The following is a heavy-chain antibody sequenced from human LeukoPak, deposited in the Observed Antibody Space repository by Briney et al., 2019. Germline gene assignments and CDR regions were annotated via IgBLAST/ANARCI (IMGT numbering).Heavy chain of an antibody. Sequence: GGSLRLSCAASGFTFSSYWMNWARQAPGKGLEWVSAISNNGGYTYYADSVQGRFTISRDNSKSTLCLQMNSLRAEDTAVYYCAKQLGYCSDGSCYFPYWGQGTLVTVSS. V-gene: IGHV3-23*01. D-gene: IGHD2-15*01. CDR3: AKQLGYCSDGSCYFPY. CDR1: GFTFSSYW. CDR2: ISNNGGYT. J-gene: IGHJ4*02.